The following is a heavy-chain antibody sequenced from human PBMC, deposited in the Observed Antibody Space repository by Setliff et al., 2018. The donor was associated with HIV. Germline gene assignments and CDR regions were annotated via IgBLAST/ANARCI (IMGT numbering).Heavy chain of an antibody. CDR2: INHSGST. CDR1: GGSFSGYY. J-gene: IGHJ5*02. D-gene: IGHD2-15*01. CDR3: ARMVVVVTNWFDP. V-gene: IGHV4-34*01. Sequence: SETLSLTCAVYGGSFSGYYWSWIRQPPGKGLEWIGEINHSGSTNYNPSLKSRVTISVDTSKNQFSLKLSSVTAADTAVYYCARMVVVVTNWFDPWGQGTLVTSPQ.